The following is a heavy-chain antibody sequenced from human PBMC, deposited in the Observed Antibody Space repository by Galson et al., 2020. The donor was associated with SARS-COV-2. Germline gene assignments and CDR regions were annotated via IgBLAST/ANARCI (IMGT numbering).Heavy chain of an antibody. CDR1: GASIRRGSYY. CDR3: ARESFYYDPRAYFSPFVDL. D-gene: IGHD3-22*01. V-gene: IGHV4-61*02. CDR2: VYTTGSI. Sequence: SQTLSLTCTVSGASIRRGSYYWTWIRQPAGRGLEWLGRVYTTGSINYNPSLKSRLSISADTSGNQLSLNLTSVTAADTAVYYCARESFYYDPRAYFSPFVDLWGQGTLVTVSS. J-gene: IGHJ5*02.